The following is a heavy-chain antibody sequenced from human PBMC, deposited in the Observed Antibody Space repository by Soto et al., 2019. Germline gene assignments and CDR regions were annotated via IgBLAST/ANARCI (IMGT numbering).Heavy chain of an antibody. CDR2: INTDGSGT. CDR3: ARDQPGYSYGYGLGY. J-gene: IGHJ4*02. CDR1: GFTFSSDW. V-gene: IGHV3-74*01. D-gene: IGHD5-18*01. Sequence: PGGSLRLSCAASGFTFSSDWMHWVRQAPGKGLVWVSRINTDGSGTTYADSVKGRFTISRDNAKNMVYLQMNSLRAEDTAVYYCARDQPGYSYGYGLGYWGQGTLVTVSS.